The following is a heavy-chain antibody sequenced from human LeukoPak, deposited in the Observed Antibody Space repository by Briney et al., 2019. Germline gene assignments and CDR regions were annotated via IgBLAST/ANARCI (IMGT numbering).Heavy chain of an antibody. Sequence: GGSLRLSCAASGFTFSNFAMTWVRQAPGKGLEWVAVISYDGSNKYYADSVKGRFTISRDNSKNTLYLQMNSLRAEDTAVYYCAKDWGAWATVTIDYWGQGTLVTVSS. J-gene: IGHJ4*02. CDR2: ISYDGSNK. CDR1: GFTFSNFA. D-gene: IGHD4-11*01. V-gene: IGHV3-30*18. CDR3: AKDWGAWATVTIDY.